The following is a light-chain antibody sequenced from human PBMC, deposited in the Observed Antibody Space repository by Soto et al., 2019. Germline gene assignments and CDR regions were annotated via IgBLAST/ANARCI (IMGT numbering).Light chain of an antibody. CDR3: QQYNIYSPT. Sequence: DIQMTQSPSTLSASVGDRVTITCRASQSISSWLAWYQQKPGKAPKLLIYDASSLESGVPSRFRGSGSGTEFTLTISSLQPDEFATYYCQQYNIYSPTFGQGTKVEIK. J-gene: IGKJ1*01. CDR1: QSISSW. V-gene: IGKV1-5*01. CDR2: DAS.